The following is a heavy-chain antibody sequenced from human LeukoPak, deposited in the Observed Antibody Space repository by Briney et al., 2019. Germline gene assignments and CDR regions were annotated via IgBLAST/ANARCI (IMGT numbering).Heavy chain of an antibody. V-gene: IGHV1-46*01. D-gene: IGHD1-1*01. CDR1: GYTFTGYY. CDR2: INPTGGST. CDR3: ARGTALMDV. Sequence: ASVKVSCKASGYTFTGYYMHWVRQAPGQGLEWMGLINPTGGSTGYAQKFQGRVTMTRDMSTSTDYMELSSLRSEDTAIYYCARGTALMDVWGKGTTVTISS. J-gene: IGHJ6*03.